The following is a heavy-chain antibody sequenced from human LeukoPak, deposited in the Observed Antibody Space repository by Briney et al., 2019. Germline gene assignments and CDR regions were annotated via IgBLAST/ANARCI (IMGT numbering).Heavy chain of an antibody. V-gene: IGHV4-39*01. D-gene: IGHD3-22*01. J-gene: IGHJ2*01. CDR3: ARVLYYFEFSSYSFDL. CDR1: GGSISSNDYY. Sequence: PSETLSLTCNVSGGSISSNDYYWGWIRQPPGKRLEWIGSIYYTGSAYYHPSLKSRVTISVDTSNNDFSLNLSSVTAADTAVYFCARVLYYFEFSSYSFDLWGRGTLVTVSS. CDR2: IYYTGSA.